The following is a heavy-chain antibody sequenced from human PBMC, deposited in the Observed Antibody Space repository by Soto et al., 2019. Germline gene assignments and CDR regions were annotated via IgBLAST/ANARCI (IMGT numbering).Heavy chain of an antibody. CDR1: GYTFTSYG. CDR3: ARGYYCGGDCYSGRAAMDV. D-gene: IGHD2-21*02. Sequence: ASVKVSCKASGYTFTSYGISWVRQAPGQGLEWMGWISAYNGNTNYAQKLQGRVTMTTDTSTSTAYMELRSLRSDDTAVYYCARGYYCGGDCYSGRAAMDVWGQGTTVTV. J-gene: IGHJ6*02. CDR2: ISAYNGNT. V-gene: IGHV1-18*01.